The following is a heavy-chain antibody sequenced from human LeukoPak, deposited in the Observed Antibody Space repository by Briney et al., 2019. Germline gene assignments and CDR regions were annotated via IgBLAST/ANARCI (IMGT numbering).Heavy chain of an antibody. J-gene: IGHJ4*02. CDR3: ARAGGRRATFADY. V-gene: IGHV3-7*01. CDR2: IKQDGSEK. Sequence: GGSLRLSCAASGFTLSSYWMSWVRQASRKGLEWVANIKQDGSEKYYVDSVKGRFTISRDNAKNSLYLQMNSVGAEDTAVYYCARAGGRRATFADYWGQGTLVTVSS. CDR1: GFTLSSYW. D-gene: IGHD1-26*01.